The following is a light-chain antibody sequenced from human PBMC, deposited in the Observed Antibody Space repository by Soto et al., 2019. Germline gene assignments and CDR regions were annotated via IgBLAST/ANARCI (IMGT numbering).Light chain of an antibody. CDR3: QQYDNFPPYT. V-gene: IGKV1-33*01. CDR1: RDISVY. CDR2: DAS. J-gene: IGKJ2*01. Sequence: DIQMTQSPSSLSASVGDRVTITCQASRDISVYLNWYQQKPGKPPKLLVFDASNLQTGVPSRFSGSGSGTHFTFTISSLQPEDIATSYCQQYDNFPPYTFGQGTRLEIK.